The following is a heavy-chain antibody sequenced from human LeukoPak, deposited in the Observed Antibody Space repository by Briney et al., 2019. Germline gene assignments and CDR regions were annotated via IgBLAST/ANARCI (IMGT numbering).Heavy chain of an antibody. CDR3: ARAAGYSSSWYQAPDSYFDY. CDR2: ISISGRAT. Sequence: GGSLRLSFAASGFAFSTSAMTWVRQAPEKGLQWLSTISISGRATYYAVSMEGRFTISRDNSKNTLYLQMNSLRAEDTAVYYCARAAGYSSSWYQAPDSYFDYWGQGTLVTVSS. J-gene: IGHJ4*02. CDR1: GFAFSTSA. V-gene: IGHV3-23*01. D-gene: IGHD6-13*01.